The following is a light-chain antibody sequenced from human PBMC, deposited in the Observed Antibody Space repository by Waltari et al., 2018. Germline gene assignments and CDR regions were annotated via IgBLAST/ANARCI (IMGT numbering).Light chain of an antibody. Sequence: DIQLTQSPSFLTSSVGDRVTISCRASQGISTYLAWFQQKPGKAPRRLIYAAAILQGGVPSRFSGSGSGTDFSLTISSLQPEDFGTYYCQQIKSYPITLGGGTKVEVK. CDR2: AAA. J-gene: IGKJ4*01. V-gene: IGKV1-9*01. CDR3: QQIKSYPIT. CDR1: QGISTY.